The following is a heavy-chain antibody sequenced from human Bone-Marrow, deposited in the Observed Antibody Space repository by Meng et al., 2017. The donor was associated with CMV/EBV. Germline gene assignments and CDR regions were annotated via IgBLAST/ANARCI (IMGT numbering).Heavy chain of an antibody. J-gene: IGHJ4*02. CDR2: ISSDGSNK. V-gene: IGHV3-30-3*01. Sequence: GESLKISCAASGFTLSSYVMHWVRQAPGKGLEFVAVISSDGSNKYYAASVKGRFTISRDNSKNTLYLQLDSLRPEDTAVYYCARPYNSVDFWNGYSYYLDYCGQGVLVTVSS. CDR3: ARPYNSVDFWNGYSYYLDY. D-gene: IGHD3-3*01. CDR1: GFTLSSYV.